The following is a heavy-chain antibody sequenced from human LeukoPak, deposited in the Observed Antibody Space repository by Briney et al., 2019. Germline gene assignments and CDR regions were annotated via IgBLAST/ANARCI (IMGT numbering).Heavy chain of an antibody. V-gene: IGHV3-33*06. J-gene: IGHJ4*02. CDR3: AKVPSGWIYFDY. CDR1: GFTFNNYG. CDR2: IWYDGGNK. D-gene: IGHD6-19*01. Sequence: GGSLRLSCAASGFTFNNYGMHWVRQAPGKGLEWVAVIWYDGGNKYYADSVKGRFTISRDNSKNTLYLQMSSLRAEDTAVYYCAKVPSGWIYFDYWGQGTLVTVPS.